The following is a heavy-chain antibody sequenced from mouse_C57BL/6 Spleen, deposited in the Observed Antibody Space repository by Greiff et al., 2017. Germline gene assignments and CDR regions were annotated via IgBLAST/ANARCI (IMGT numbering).Heavy chain of an antibody. Sequence: EVQLQESGGGLVKPGGSLKLSCAASGFTFSDYGMHWVRQAPEKGLEWVAYISSGSSTIYYADTVKGRFTISIDNAKNTLFLQLTSLRSEDTAMYYCARSNYYGRGDFDYWGQGTTLTVSS. J-gene: IGHJ2*01. V-gene: IGHV5-17*01. CDR2: ISSGSSTI. D-gene: IGHD1-1*01. CDR3: ARSNYYGRGDFDY. CDR1: GFTFSDYG.